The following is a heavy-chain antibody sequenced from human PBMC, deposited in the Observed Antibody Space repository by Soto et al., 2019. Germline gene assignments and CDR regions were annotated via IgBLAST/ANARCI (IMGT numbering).Heavy chain of an antibody. D-gene: IGHD6-6*01. Sequence: SQTLSLTCAISGDSVSSNSAAWNWIRQSPSRGLEWLGGTYYRSKWYNDYAVSVKSRITINPDTSKNQFSLQLNSVTPEDTAVYYCARDGFEYSSSSPKGGYYYYGMDVWGQGTTVTVSS. CDR3: ARDGFEYSSSSPKGGYYYYGMDV. CDR2: TYYRSKWYN. J-gene: IGHJ6*02. CDR1: GDSVSSNSAA. V-gene: IGHV6-1*01.